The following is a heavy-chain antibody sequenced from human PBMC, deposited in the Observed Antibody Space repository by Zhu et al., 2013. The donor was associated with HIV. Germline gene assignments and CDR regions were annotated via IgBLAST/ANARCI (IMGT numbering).Heavy chain of an antibody. Sequence: QVHLVQSGAEVKKPGASVKVSCKTSGYAFTRHGVSWVRQAPGQGLEWMGWISGYNGDTKYAQKFQGRVTVTTETSTSTAYMELNSLRSDDTAVYYCARAHDPSVDYYHGMDVWGQGTTVTISS. V-gene: IGHV1-18*01. CDR1: GYAFTRHG. CDR3: ARAHDPSVDYYHGMDV. CDR2: ISGYNGDT. J-gene: IGHJ6*02.